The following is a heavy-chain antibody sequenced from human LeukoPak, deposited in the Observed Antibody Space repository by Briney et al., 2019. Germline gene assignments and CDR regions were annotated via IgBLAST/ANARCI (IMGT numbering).Heavy chain of an antibody. Sequence: GGSLRLSCAASGFTFDDYAMHWVRQAPGKGLEWASSIIWNSGRIGYADSVKGRFTISRDNAKNSLYLQMNSLRAEDTALYYCAKDIGGNSAYWGQGTLVTVSS. CDR2: IIWNSGRI. J-gene: IGHJ4*02. V-gene: IGHV3-9*01. CDR3: AKDIGGNSAY. CDR1: GFTFDDYA. D-gene: IGHD4-23*01.